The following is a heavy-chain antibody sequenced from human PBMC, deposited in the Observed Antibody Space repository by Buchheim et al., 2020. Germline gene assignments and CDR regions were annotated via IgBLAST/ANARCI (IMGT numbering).Heavy chain of an antibody. V-gene: IGHV3-48*03. D-gene: IGHD1-26*01. CDR3: AREGVGYFDY. CDR2: IIDSGSTL. CDR1: EFTFSSYE. J-gene: IGHJ4*02. Sequence: EVQLVESGGGLVQPGGSLRLSCAASEFTFSSYEMNWVRQAPGKGLEWVSYIIDSGSTLYYADAVKGRFTISSDNAKTSLYLRMNSLRAEDTAVYYCAREGVGYFDYWGQGTL.